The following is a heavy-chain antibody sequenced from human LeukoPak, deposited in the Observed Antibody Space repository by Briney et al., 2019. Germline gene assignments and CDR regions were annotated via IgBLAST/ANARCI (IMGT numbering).Heavy chain of an antibody. J-gene: IGHJ4*02. D-gene: IGHD3-22*01. Sequence: PSETLSLTCAVYGGSFSGYYRSWIRQPPGKGREWVGEINHSGSTNYNPSLRSRVTISVDTSKNQFSLTLSSVTAADTAVYYCARRGTDYYDSSGYYYYFDYWGQGTLVTVSS. CDR2: INHSGST. V-gene: IGHV4-34*01. CDR1: GGSFSGYY. CDR3: ARRGTDYYDSSGYYYYFDY.